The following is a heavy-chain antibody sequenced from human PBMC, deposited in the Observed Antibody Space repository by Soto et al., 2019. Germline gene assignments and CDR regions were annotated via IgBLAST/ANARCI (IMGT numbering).Heavy chain of an antibody. CDR2: ISYDGSNK. CDR1: GFTFSSYG. V-gene: IGHV3-30*19. J-gene: IGHJ4*02. Sequence: QVQLVESGGGVVQPGRSLRLSCAASGFTFSSYGMHWVRQAPGKGLEWVAVISYDGSNKYYADSVKGRFTISRDNSKNTLYLQMNSLRAEDTAVYYCARDEEPYDSSGYHFDYWGQGTLVTVSS. D-gene: IGHD3-22*01. CDR3: ARDEEPYDSSGYHFDY.